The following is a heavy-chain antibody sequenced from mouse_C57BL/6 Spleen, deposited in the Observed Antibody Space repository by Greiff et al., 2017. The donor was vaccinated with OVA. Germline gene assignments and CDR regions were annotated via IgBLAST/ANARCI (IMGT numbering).Heavy chain of an antibody. V-gene: IGHV1-69*01. Sequence: VQLQQSGAELVMPGASVKLSCKASGYTFTSYWMHWVKQRPGQGLEWIGEIDPSDSYTNYNQKFKGKSTLTVDKSSSTAYMQLSSLTSEDSAVYYCARSIDDAMDYWGQGTSVTVAS. CDR3: ARSIDDAMDY. J-gene: IGHJ4*01. CDR1: GYTFTSYW. CDR2: IDPSDSYT.